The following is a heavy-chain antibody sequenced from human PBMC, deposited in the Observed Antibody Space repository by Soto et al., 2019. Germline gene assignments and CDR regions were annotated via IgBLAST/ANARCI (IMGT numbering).Heavy chain of an antibody. Sequence: QVQLVQSGAEVKKPGASVKVSCKASGYTFTSYAMHWVRQAPGQRLEWMGWINAGNGNTKYSQKFQGRVTITRDTSXSTAYMELSSLRSEDTAVYYCASSRITMVPSGMDVWGQGTTVTVSS. CDR1: GYTFTSYA. J-gene: IGHJ6*02. V-gene: IGHV1-3*01. D-gene: IGHD3-10*01. CDR3: ASSRITMVPSGMDV. CDR2: INAGNGNT.